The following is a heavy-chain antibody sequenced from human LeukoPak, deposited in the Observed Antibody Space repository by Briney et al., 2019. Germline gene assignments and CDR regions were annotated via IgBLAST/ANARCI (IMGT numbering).Heavy chain of an antibody. CDR3: ARDRGTVTTTFDY. V-gene: IGHV1-69*05. CDR2: IIPIFGTA. Sequence: ASVKVSCKASRSTFTSYDINWVRQAPGQGLEWMGGIIPIFGTANYAQKFQGRVTMTRDMSTSTVYMELSSLRSEDTAVYYCARDRGTVTTTFDYWGQGTLVTVSS. D-gene: IGHD4-11*01. J-gene: IGHJ4*02. CDR1: RSTFTSYD.